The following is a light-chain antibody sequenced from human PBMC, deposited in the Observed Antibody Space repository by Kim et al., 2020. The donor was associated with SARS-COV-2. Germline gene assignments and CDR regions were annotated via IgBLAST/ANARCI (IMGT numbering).Light chain of an antibody. J-gene: IGLJ1*01. CDR1: SSNMGSNY. CDR2: SNN. CDR3: AAWDDSLSANV. Sequence: QSVLTQPPSASGTPGQRVSISCSGSSSNMGSNYVYWYQHLPGTAPKLLIHSNNQRPSGVPDRFSGSKSGTSASLAISGLRSEDEADYHCAAWDDSLSANVFGTGTKVTVL. V-gene: IGLV1-47*01.